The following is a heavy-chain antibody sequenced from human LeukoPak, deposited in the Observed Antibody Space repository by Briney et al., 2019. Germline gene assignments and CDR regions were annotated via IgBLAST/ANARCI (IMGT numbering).Heavy chain of an antibody. Sequence: SETLSLTCTVSGGPISTYYWSWIRQPPGKGLEWIGYIDSSGSTNYNPSLESRLTISLDTSKNQFSLKLRSVTAADTAVYYCARHGGSWTFDIWGRGTMVTVSS. V-gene: IGHV4-59*01. CDR2: IDSSGST. CDR1: GGPISTYY. D-gene: IGHD6-13*01. J-gene: IGHJ3*02. CDR3: ARHGGSWTFDI.